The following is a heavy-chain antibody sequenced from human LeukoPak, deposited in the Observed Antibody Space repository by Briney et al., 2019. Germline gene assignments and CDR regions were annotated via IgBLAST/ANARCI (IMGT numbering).Heavy chain of an antibody. CDR3: ARDHYDFWSGYYTLIDY. J-gene: IGHJ4*02. CDR2: ISAYNGNT. CDR1: GYTFTSYG. Sequence: ASVKVSCKASGYTFTSYGISWVRQAPGQGLEWMGLISAYNGNTNSAQKLQGRVTMTTDTSTSTAYMELRSLRSDDTAVYYCARDHYDFWSGYYTLIDYWGQGTLVTVSS. V-gene: IGHV1-18*01. D-gene: IGHD3-3*01.